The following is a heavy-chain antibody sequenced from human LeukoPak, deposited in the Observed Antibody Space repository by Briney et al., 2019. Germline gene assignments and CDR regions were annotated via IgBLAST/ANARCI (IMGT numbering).Heavy chain of an antibody. J-gene: IGHJ3*02. D-gene: IGHD4-23*01. CDR1: GGSISSSSYY. V-gene: IGHV4-39*07. Sequence: QASETLSLTCTVSGGSISSSSYYWGWIRQPPGKGLEWIGSIYYSGSTYYNPSLKSRVTISVDTSKNQFSLKLSSVTAADTAVYYCARALRYGGTPVAFDIWGQGTMVTVSS. CDR2: IYYSGST. CDR3: ARALRYGGTPVAFDI.